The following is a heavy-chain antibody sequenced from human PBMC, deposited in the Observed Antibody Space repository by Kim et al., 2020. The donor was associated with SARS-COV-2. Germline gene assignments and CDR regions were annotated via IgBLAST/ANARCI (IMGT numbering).Heavy chain of an antibody. CDR3: ARDIGYGSGSYRTYYGMDV. J-gene: IGHJ6*02. Sequence: SETLSLTCTVSGGSISSYYWSWIRQPPGKGLEWIGYIYYSGSTNYNPSLKSRVTISVDTSKNQFSLKLSSVTAADTAVYYCARDIGYGSGSYRTYYGMDVWGQGTTVTVSS. CDR2: IYYSGST. D-gene: IGHD3-10*01. CDR1: GGSISSYY. V-gene: IGHV4-59*13.